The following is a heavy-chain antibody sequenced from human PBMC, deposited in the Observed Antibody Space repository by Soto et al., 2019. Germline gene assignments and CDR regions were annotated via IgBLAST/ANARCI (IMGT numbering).Heavy chain of an antibody. V-gene: IGHV3-21*01. CDR1: GFTFSSYS. Sequence: EVQLVESGGGLVKPGGSLRLSCAATGFTFSSYSFNWVRQAPGKGLEWVSSISSSGCYIYYEDSVKGRFTISRDNAEKSLYLQINSLRAEDTAVYYCARGVADYHYYGMDVWGQGTTVTVSS. J-gene: IGHJ6*02. D-gene: IGHD2-15*01. CDR3: ARGVADYHYYGMDV. CDR2: ISSSGCYI.